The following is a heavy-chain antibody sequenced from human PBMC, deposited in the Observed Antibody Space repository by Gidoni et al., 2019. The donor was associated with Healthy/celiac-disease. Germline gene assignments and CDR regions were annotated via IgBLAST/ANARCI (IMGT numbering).Heavy chain of an antibody. D-gene: IGHD5-18*01. V-gene: IGHV3-23*01. CDR2: ISGSGGST. J-gene: IGHJ3*02. CDR1: GFTFSSYA. Sequence: EVQLLESGGGLVQPGGSLRLSCAAAGFTFSSYAMSWVRQAPGQGLEWVSAISGSGGSTYYADSVKGRFTISRDNSKNTLYLQMNSLRAEDTAVYYCAKDDTAMVLVFAFDIWGQGTMVTVSS. CDR3: AKDDTAMVLVFAFDI.